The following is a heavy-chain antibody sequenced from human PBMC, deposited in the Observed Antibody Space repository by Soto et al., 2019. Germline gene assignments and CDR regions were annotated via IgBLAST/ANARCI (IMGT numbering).Heavy chain of an antibody. CDR2: IRGSGVST. J-gene: IGHJ6*02. CDR1: GFTFSSYA. V-gene: IGHV3-23*01. Sequence: EVQLLESGGGLVQPGGSLRLSCAASGFTFSSYAMSWVRQAPGEGLEWVSAIRGSGVSTYYADSVKGRFTLSRDNSKNTRYRQMNSLRAEDTAVYYCAKDDEAYYYTGMDVWGQGTTVTVSS. CDR3: AKDDEAYYYTGMDV.